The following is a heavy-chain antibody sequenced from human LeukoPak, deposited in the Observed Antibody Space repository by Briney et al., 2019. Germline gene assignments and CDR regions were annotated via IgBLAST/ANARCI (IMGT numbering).Heavy chain of an antibody. CDR2: IYYSGST. J-gene: IGHJ5*02. CDR1: GGSIGSSSYY. D-gene: IGHD3-10*01. Sequence: SETLSLTCTVSGGSIGSSSYYWGWIRQPPGKGLECIGSIYYSGSTYYNPSLKSRVTISVDTSKNQFSLKLSSVTAADTAVYYCARRPSGFDPWGQGTLVTVSS. V-gene: IGHV4-39*07. CDR3: ARRPSGFDP.